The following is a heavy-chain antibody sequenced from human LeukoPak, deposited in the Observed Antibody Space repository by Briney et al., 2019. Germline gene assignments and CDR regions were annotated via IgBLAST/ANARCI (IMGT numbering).Heavy chain of an antibody. CDR3: ARGTVSGSYYNDGLGY. J-gene: IGHJ4*02. CDR1: GGTFSSYA. Sequence: ASLKVSCKASGGTFSSYAISWVRQAPGQGLEWMVRIIPILGIANYAQKFQGRVTITADKSTSTAYMELSSLRSEDTAVYYCARGTVSGSYYNDGLGYWGQGTLVTVSS. V-gene: IGHV1-69*04. D-gene: IGHD3-10*01. CDR2: IIPILGIA.